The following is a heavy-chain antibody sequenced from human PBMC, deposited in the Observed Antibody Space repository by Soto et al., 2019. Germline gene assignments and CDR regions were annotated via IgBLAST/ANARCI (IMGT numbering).Heavy chain of an antibody. CDR2: IIPTFGTA. J-gene: IGHJ6*02. D-gene: IGHD2-2*01. Sequence: GASVKVSCKASGGTFSSYAISWVRQAPGQGLEWMGGIIPTFGTANYAQKFQGRVTITADESTSTAYMGLSSLRSEDTAVYYCARVTVVVGYYYYGMDVWGQGTTVTVSS. CDR3: ARVTVVVGYYYYGMDV. V-gene: IGHV1-69*13. CDR1: GGTFSSYA.